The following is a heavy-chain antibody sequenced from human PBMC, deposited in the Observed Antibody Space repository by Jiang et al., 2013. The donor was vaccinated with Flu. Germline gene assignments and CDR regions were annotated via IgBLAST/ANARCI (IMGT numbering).Heavy chain of an antibody. V-gene: IGHV4-61*01. J-gene: IGHJ4*02. D-gene: IGHD3-3*01. Sequence: PGLVKPSETLSLTCTVSGGSVSSGSHYWSWIRQPPGKGLEWIGYIYYSGSTNYNPSLKSRVTISVDTSKNQFSLKLSSVTAADTAVYYCARDLVWSGYKIWGQGTLVTVSS. CDR1: GGSVSSGSHY. CDR2: IYYSGST. CDR3: ARDLVWSGYKI.